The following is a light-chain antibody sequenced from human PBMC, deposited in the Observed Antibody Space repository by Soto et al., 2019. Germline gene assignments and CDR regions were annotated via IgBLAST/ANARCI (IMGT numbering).Light chain of an antibody. CDR3: MQATQSSWT. CDR1: QSLVFSDGNTY. CDR2: KVS. Sequence: DVVVTQSPLSLPVTLGQAASISGRSSQSLVFSDGNTYLSWFQQRPGQPPRLLIYKVSDRFSGVPDRFSGSGAGTDFTLTISRVEAEDVGVYYCMQATQSSWTFGQGTKVDIK. J-gene: IGKJ1*01. V-gene: IGKV2-24*01.